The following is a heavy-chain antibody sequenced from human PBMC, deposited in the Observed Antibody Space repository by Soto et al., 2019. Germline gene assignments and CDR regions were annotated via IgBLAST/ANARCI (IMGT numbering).Heavy chain of an antibody. J-gene: IGHJ5*02. D-gene: IGHD3-10*01. CDR1: GFTFKNFA. Sequence: EVQLLESGGGLVQPGGSLRLSCAASGFTFKNFAVSWVRQAPGKGMEWVSAIGGSGSSANYADSVKGRFTVSRDDSKSTLFLQMSGLRVDDTALYYCANDAVAYNGEWDWFDLWGQGTLVTVSS. V-gene: IGHV3-23*01. CDR2: IGGSGSSA. CDR3: ANDAVAYNGEWDWFDL.